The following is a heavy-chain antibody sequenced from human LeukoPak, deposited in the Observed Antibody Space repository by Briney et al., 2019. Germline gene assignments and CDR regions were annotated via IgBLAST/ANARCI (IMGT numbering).Heavy chain of an antibody. CDR2: ISYDGSNK. D-gene: IGHD1-26*01. CDR3: AKIRPLVGANDFDY. CDR1: GFTFSSYG. J-gene: IGHJ4*02. V-gene: IGHV3-30*18. Sequence: GGSLRLSCAASGFTFSSYGMHWVRQAPGKGLEWVAVISYDGSNKYYADSVKGRFTISRDNSKNTLYLQMNSLRAEDTAVYYCAKIRPLVGANDFDYWGQGTLVTVSS.